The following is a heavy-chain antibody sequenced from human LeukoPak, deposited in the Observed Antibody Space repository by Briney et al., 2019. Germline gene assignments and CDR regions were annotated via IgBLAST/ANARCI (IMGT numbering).Heavy chain of an antibody. CDR2: ISYDGSNK. CDR3: AEDYGGSGLNWFDP. J-gene: IGHJ5*02. CDR1: GFTFSSYG. D-gene: IGHD3-22*01. V-gene: IGHV3-30*18. Sequence: GGSLRLSCAASGFTFSSYGMHWVRQDPGKGLEWVAVISYDGSNKYYADSVNGRFTISRDTSKNTLYLQMNSLRAEDPAVTYGAEDYGGSGLNWFDPWGQGTLVTVSS.